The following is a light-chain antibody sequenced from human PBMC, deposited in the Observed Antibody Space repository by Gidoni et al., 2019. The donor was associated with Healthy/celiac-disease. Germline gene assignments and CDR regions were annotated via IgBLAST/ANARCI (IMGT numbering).Light chain of an antibody. J-gene: IGKJ1*01. CDR3: QQYYSYPPT. CDR2: AAS. V-gene: IGKV1-8*01. Sequence: AIRITQSPSSLSASTGDRVTITCRASQGISSYLAWDQQKPGKAPKLLIYAASTLQSGVPSRFRGSGSGTDFTLTISCLQSEDFATYYCQQYYSYPPTFGQGTKVEIK. CDR1: QGISSY.